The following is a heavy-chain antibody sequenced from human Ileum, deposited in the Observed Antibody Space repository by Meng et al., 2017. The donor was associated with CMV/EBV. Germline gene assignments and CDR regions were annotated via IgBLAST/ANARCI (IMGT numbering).Heavy chain of an antibody. J-gene: IGHJ5*02. CDR1: GGSFSNYY. D-gene: IGHD5-24*01. Sequence: QWQRHKWVAGLLKPWENLSLTCGVNGGSFSNYYWSWIRQSPGKGLEWIGEIHPSGSTYYNPSLNSRVTMSVDTSKNQFSLNLRSVTAADTAVYYCSRGADAYKSGRSWGQGTLVTVSS. CDR2: IHPSGST. V-gene: IGHV4-34*01. CDR3: SRGADAYKSGRS.